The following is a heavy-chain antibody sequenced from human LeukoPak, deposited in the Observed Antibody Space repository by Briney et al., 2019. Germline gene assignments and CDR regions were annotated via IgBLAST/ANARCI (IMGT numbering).Heavy chain of an antibody. D-gene: IGHD3-3*01. CDR3: ARGLPKAVFGMVIED. J-gene: IGHJ1*01. V-gene: IGHV1-8*01. CDR1: GYPFTSYN. CDR2: MNTNSGNT. Sequence: ASVKVSCKASGYPFTSYNDNWVRQATGQGLEWMGWMNTNSGNTGYSQNFQGRVTMTRDTSISTAYMELSSLMSEDTAVYYCARGLPKAVFGMVIEDWGQGTLVTVSS.